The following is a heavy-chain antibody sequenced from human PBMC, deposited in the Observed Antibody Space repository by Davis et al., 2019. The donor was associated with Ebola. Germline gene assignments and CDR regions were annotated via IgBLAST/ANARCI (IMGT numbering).Heavy chain of an antibody. CDR1: GGSFSGYY. J-gene: IGHJ6*02. CDR3: ARGGVPAAAIRPYYYGMDV. Sequence: MPSETLSLTCAVHGGSFSGYYWSWIRQPPGKGLEWIGEINHSGSTNYNPSLKSRVTISVDTSKNQFSLKLSSVTAADTAVYYCARGGVPAAAIRPYYYGMDVWGQGTTVTVSS. CDR2: INHSGST. D-gene: IGHD2-2*01. V-gene: IGHV4-34*01.